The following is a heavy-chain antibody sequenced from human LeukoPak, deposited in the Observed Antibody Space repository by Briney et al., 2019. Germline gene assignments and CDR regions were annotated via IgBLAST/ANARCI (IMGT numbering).Heavy chain of an antibody. J-gene: IGHJ5*02. CDR2: IYYSGST. CDR3: ARGSVVTWGWFDP. D-gene: IGHD2-21*02. Sequence: SQTLSLTCTVSGGSMSSGDYYWSWIRQLPGKGLEWIGYIYYSGSTYYNPSLKSRVTISVDTSKNHFCLELCSVTAGDTAVYYCARGSVVTWGWFDPWGQGTLVTVS. CDR1: GGSMSSGDYY. V-gene: IGHV4-30-4*01.